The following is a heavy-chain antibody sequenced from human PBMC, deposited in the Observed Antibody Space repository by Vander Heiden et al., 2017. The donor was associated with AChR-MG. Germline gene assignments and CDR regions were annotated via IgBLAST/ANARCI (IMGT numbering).Heavy chain of an antibody. J-gene: IGHJ4*02. CDR3: AKDKGKQLWLFDY. Sequence: EVQLVESGGGLVQPGRSLRLSCAASGSTFDDYAMHWVRQAPGKGLEWVSGISWNSGSIGYADTVKGRFTISRDNAKNSLYLQMNSLRAEDTALYYCAKDKGKQLWLFDYWGQGTLVTVSS. D-gene: IGHD5-18*01. V-gene: IGHV3-9*01. CDR2: ISWNSGSI. CDR1: GSTFDDYA.